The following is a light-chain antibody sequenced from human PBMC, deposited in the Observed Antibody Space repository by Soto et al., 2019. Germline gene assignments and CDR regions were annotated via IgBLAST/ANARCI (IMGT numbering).Light chain of an antibody. CDR3: QQYGGSPPYT. V-gene: IGKV3-20*01. CDR2: GSS. CDR1: QSVSNKY. Sequence: EVVLTQSPGTLSLSPGERATLSCRASQSVSNKYLAWDQQKPGQAPRLLIFGSSDRATGIPDRFSGSGSGKYFTLTISRLEPEDFAVYYCQQYGGSPPYTFGQGTKLEIK. J-gene: IGKJ2*01.